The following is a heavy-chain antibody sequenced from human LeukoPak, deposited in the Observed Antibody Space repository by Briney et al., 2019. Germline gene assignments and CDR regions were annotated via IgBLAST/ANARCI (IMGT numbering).Heavy chain of an antibody. J-gene: IGHJ6*01. CDR2: IHYSGGIT. CDR3: ARITFXVEGYGMDV. Sequence: PSETLSLTCTVSGGSISSYYWSWIRQPPGKGLEWIGYIHYSGGITYYNPSLKSRVTISVDTSKNQFSLSLSSVTAADTAVYYCARITFXVEGYGMDV. D-gene: IGHD3-16*01. CDR1: GGSISSYY. V-gene: IGHV4-59*08.